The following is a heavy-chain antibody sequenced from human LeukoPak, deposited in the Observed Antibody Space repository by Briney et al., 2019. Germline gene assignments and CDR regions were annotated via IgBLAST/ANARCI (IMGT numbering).Heavy chain of an antibody. D-gene: IGHD6-19*01. CDR1: GFTFSSYS. J-gene: IGHJ4*02. V-gene: IGHV3-7*03. CDR2: IKQDGSEK. Sequence: GGSLRLSCAASGFTFSSYSMNWVRQAPGKGLEWVANIKQDGSEKYYVDSMKGRLTISRDNAKNSLYLQMNSLRAEDTAVYYCARVGSGWYYFDYWGQGTLVTVSS. CDR3: ARVGSGWYYFDY.